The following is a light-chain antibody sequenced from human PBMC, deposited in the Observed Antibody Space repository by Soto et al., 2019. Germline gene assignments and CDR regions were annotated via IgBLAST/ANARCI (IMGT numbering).Light chain of an antibody. CDR3: QQYVNWPPGA. V-gene: IGKV3-15*01. CDR1: QSVSSS. Sequence: EIVVTQSPSTLSVSPGESVTISCRASQSVSSSLAWYQQRPGQAPRLLIYDTSTRAAGIAARFSGSGSGTEFTIPISSLQSADSAVYYCQQYVNWPPGAFGQGTTVEIK. CDR2: DTS. J-gene: IGKJ1*01.